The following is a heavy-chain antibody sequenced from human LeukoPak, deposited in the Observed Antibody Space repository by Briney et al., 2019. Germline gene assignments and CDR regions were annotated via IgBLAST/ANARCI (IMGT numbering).Heavy chain of an antibody. V-gene: IGHV1-2*02. Sequence: ASVTVSCTGSGYTFTGYYMHSVRQAPGQGLEWMGWSNPNSGGTNYAQKFQGRVTMTRDPSISTAYMELSRLRSDDTAVYYCARSTGTTFGFSDYWGQGTLVTVSS. CDR1: GYTFTGYY. D-gene: IGHD3-16*01. CDR3: ARSTGTTFGFSDY. J-gene: IGHJ4*02. CDR2: SNPNSGGT.